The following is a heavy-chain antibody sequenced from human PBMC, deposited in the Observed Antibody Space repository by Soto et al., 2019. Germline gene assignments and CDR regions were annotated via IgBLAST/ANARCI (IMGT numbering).Heavy chain of an antibody. V-gene: IGHV5-51*01. CDR1: GYSFTSYW. D-gene: IGHD3-3*01. CDR2: IYPGDSDT. Sequence: GESLKISCKGSGYSFTSYWIGWVRQMPGKGLEWMGIIYPGDSDTGYSPSFQGQVTISADKSISTAYLQWSSLKASDTAMYYCARQGKYYDFWSGYPTYGMDVWGQGTTVTVSS. J-gene: IGHJ6*02. CDR3: ARQGKYYDFWSGYPTYGMDV.